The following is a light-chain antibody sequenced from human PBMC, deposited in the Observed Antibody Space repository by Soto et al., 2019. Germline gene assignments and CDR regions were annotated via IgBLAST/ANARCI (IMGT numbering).Light chain of an antibody. CDR1: SSDVGGYNY. CDR3: SSYTSSSFYV. J-gene: IGLJ1*01. Sequence: QSLLTQPASVSGSPGQSITISCTGTSSDVGGYNYVSWYQQHPGKAPKLMIYDVSNRPSGVSNRFSGSKSGNTASLTISGLQAEDEADYYCSSYTSSSFYVFGTGTKVPVL. V-gene: IGLV2-14*01. CDR2: DVS.